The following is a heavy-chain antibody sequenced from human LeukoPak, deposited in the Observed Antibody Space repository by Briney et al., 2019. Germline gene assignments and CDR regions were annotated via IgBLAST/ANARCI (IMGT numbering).Heavy chain of an antibody. Sequence: GGSLRLSCAASGFTVSSNYMSWVRQAPGKGLEWVSVIYSGGSTYYADSVKGRFTISRDNSKNTLYLQMNSLRAEDTAVYYCARARTPYYYDSSGYYFGYWGQGTLVTVSS. CDR1: GFTVSSNY. V-gene: IGHV3-66*01. J-gene: IGHJ4*02. CDR3: ARARTPYYYDSSGYYFGY. CDR2: IYSGGST. D-gene: IGHD3-22*01.